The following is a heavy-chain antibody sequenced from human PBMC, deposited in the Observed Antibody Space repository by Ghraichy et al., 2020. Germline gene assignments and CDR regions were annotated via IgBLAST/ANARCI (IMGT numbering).Heavy chain of an antibody. CDR1: GFTFSSYA. V-gene: IGHV3-23*01. D-gene: IGHD3-3*01. CDR3: AKGTTYYDFWSGYYTWDSYYGMDV. CDR2: ISGSGSST. Sequence: GGSLRLSCAASGFTFSSYAMSWVRQAPGKGLEWVSAISGSGSSTYYADSVKGRFTISRDNSKNTLYLQMNSLRAEDTAVYYCAKGTTYYDFWSGYYTWDSYYGMDVWGQGTTVTVSS. J-gene: IGHJ6*02.